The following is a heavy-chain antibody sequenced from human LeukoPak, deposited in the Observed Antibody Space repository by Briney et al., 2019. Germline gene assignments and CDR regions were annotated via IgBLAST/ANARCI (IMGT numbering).Heavy chain of an antibody. CDR3: AKGWLVVSKGGFDC. CDR2: ISSSSSYI. V-gene: IGHV3-21*04. Sequence: GGSPRLSCAASGFTFSSYSMNWVRQAPGKGLEWVSSISSSSSYIYYADSVKGRFTISRDNSKKTLYLQMNSLRAEDTAVYYCAKGWLVVSKGGFDCWGQGTLVTVSS. J-gene: IGHJ4*02. D-gene: IGHD5/OR15-5a*01. CDR1: GFTFSSYS.